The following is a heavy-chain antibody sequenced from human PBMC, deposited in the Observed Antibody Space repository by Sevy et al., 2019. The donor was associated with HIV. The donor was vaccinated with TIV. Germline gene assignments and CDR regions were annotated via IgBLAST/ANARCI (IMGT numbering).Heavy chain of an antibody. CDR3: ASSAKLELHYFDY. D-gene: IGHD1-7*01. Sequence: ASVKVSCKASGGTFSSYAISWVRQAPGQGLEWMGGIIPIFGTANYAQKFQGRVTITADESTSTAYMELSSLRSEDTAVYYCASSAKLELHYFDYWGQGTLVTVSS. CDR1: GGTFSSYA. V-gene: IGHV1-69*13. J-gene: IGHJ4*02. CDR2: IIPIFGTA.